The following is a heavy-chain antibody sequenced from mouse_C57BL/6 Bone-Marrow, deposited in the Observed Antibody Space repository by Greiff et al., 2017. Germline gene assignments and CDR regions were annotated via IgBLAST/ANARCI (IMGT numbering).Heavy chain of an antibody. J-gene: IGHJ3*01. CDR3: ARTIYYDYEDGFAY. V-gene: IGHV1-82*01. Sequence: QVQLQQSGPELVKPGASVKISCKASGYAFSSSWMNWVKQRPGKGLEWIGRIYPGDGDTNYNGKFKGKATLTADKSSSTAYMQLSSLTSEDSAVYFWARTIYYDYEDGFAYGGQGTLVTFSA. D-gene: IGHD2-4*01. CDR1: GYAFSSSW. CDR2: IYPGDGDT.